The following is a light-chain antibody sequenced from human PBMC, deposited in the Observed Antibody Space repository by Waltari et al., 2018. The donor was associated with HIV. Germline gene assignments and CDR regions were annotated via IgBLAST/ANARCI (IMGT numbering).Light chain of an antibody. Sequence: NFMLSQPHSVSESPGKTVTISCTRSSGSIASKYVQWYQQRPGSAPTTVIYEDKQRPSGVPDRFSGSIDTPTNAASLTISGLKTEDEADYYCQSYDSSNPVVFGGGTKLTVL. J-gene: IGLJ2*01. CDR2: EDK. CDR3: QSYDSSNPVV. CDR1: SGSIASKY. V-gene: IGLV6-57*04.